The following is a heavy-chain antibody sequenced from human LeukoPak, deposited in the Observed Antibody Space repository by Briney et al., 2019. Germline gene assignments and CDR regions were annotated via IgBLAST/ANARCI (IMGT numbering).Heavy chain of an antibody. V-gene: IGHV4-59*01. CDR3: ASYSIAAADHQN. Sequence: SETLSLTCTVSGGSISSYYWSWIRQPPGKGLEWIGYIYYSGSTNYNPSLKSRVTISVDTSKNQFSLKLSSVTAADTAVYYCASYSIAAADHQNWGQGTLVTVSS. CDR1: GGSISSYY. D-gene: IGHD6-13*01. J-gene: IGHJ4*02. CDR2: IYYSGST.